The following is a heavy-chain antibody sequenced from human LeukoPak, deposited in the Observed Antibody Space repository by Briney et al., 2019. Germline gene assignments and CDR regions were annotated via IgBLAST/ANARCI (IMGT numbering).Heavy chain of an antibody. CDR1: GGSISSSSYY. CDR3: ATLLDLYCGGDCTNY. Sequence: SETLSLTCTVSGGSISSSSYYWGWIRQPPGKGLEWIGSIYYSGSTYYNPSLKSRVTISVDTSKNQFSLKLSSVTAADTAVYYCATLLDLYCGGDCTNYWGQGTLVTVSS. CDR2: IYYSGST. D-gene: IGHD2-21*02. V-gene: IGHV4-39*01. J-gene: IGHJ4*02.